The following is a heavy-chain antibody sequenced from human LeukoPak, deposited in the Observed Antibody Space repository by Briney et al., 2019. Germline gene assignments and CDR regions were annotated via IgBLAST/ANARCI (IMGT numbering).Heavy chain of an antibody. Sequence: ASVKVSCKASGYTFTSYAMHWVRPAPGQRLEWMGWINAGNGNTKYSQKFQGRVTITRDTSASTAYMELSSLRSEDTAVYYCARGGDIVVVPAAERGWFDPWGQGTLVTVSS. V-gene: IGHV1-3*01. J-gene: IGHJ5*02. CDR2: INAGNGNT. CDR3: ARGGDIVVVPAAERGWFDP. D-gene: IGHD2-2*01. CDR1: GYTFTSYA.